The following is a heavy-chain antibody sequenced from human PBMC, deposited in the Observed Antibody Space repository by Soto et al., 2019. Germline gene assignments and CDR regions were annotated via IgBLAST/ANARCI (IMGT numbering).Heavy chain of an antibody. J-gene: IGHJ6*02. Sequence: GESLKISCKGSGYSFTSYWIGWVRQMPGKGLEWMGIIYPGDSDTRYSPSFQGQVTISADKSISTAYLQWSSLKASDTAMYYCASHATPYCTTGVCLADVWGQGTTVTVSS. CDR1: GYSFTSYW. CDR3: ASHATPYCTTGVCLADV. CDR2: IYPGDSDT. V-gene: IGHV5-51*01. D-gene: IGHD2-8*01.